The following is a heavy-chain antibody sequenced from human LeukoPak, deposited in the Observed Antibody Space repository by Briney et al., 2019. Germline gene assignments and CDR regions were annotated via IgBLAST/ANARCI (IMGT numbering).Heavy chain of an antibody. D-gene: IGHD3-9*01. V-gene: IGHV4-59*01. CDR1: GGSISSYY. CDR3: ASGRTYYDILTGYYSYYFDY. Sequence: SETLSLTCTVSGGSISSYYWSWIRQPPGKGLEWIGYIYYGGSTNYNPSLKSRVTISVDTSKNQFSLKLSSVTAADTAVYYCASGRTYYDILTGYYSYYFDYWGQGTLVTVSS. CDR2: IYYGGST. J-gene: IGHJ4*02.